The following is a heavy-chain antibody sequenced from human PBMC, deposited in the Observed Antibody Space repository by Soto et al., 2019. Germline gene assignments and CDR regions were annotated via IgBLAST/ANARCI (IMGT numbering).Heavy chain of an antibody. CDR2: INPSGGST. J-gene: IGHJ5*02. CDR3: ARASSVDAAAAWFDP. Sequence: QVQLVQSGAEVKKPGASVKVSCKASGYTFTSYYMHWVRQAPGQGLEWMGIINPSGGSTSYAQKFQGRGTMTRDTSTSTVYMELSSLRSEDTAVYYCARASSVDAAAAWFDPWGQGTLVTVSS. CDR1: GYTFTSYY. V-gene: IGHV1-46*01. D-gene: IGHD5-18*01.